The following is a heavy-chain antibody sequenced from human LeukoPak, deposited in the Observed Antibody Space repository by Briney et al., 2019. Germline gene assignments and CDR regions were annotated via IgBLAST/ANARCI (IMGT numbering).Heavy chain of an antibody. J-gene: IGHJ4*02. CDR3: AKEMPSDILTGYFDY. CDR1: GFTFDDYA. V-gene: IGHV3-43*02. CDR2: ISGDGGST. D-gene: IGHD3-9*01. Sequence: GGSLRLSCAASGFTFDDYAMHWVRQAPGKGLEWVSLISGDGGSTYYADSVKGRFTISRDNSKNSLYLQMNSLRTEDTALYYCAKEMPSDILTGYFDYWGQGTLVTVSS.